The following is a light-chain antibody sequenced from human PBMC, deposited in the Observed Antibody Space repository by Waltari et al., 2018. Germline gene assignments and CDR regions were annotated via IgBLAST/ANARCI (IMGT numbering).Light chain of an antibody. Sequence: DIVMTQSPASLAVSLGARATINCKSSPSVLYCSDNRNSLAWYQQKPGQPPEPLIYWASTRESGVPDRFSGSGSGTDFTLTISSLQAEDVAVYYCQQYYTTPFTFGPGTKVDI. J-gene: IGKJ3*01. V-gene: IGKV4-1*01. CDR2: WAS. CDR1: PSVLYCSDNRNS. CDR3: QQYYTTPFT.